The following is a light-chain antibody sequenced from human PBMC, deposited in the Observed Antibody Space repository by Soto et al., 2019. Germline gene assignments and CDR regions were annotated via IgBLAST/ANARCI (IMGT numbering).Light chain of an antibody. Sequence: LHQPASGTGSHGHSITISCTGTSSDVGSYNLVSWYQQHPGKAPKLIICEVNTRPSGISNRFSGSKSGDTASLTISGLQAEDEADYFCCSYSGTVAYVFGTGTKVTVL. J-gene: IGLJ1*01. V-gene: IGLV2-23*02. CDR1: SSDVGSYNL. CDR2: EVN. CDR3: CSYSGTVAYV.